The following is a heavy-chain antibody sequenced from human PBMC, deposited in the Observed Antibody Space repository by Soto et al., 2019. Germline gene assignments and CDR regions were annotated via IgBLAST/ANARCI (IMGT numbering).Heavy chain of an antibody. CDR1: GYTFTSYG. CDR3: ARVVAGWDSTGPKWLAPLDI. Sequence: GASVKVSCKASGYTFTSYGISWVRQAPGQGLEWMGWISAYNGNTNYAQKLQGRVTMTTDTSTSTAYMELRSLRSDDTAVYYCARVVAGWDSTGPKWLAPLDIWGQGTMVTVSS. CDR2: ISAYNGNT. V-gene: IGHV1-18*01. J-gene: IGHJ3*02. D-gene: IGHD6-19*01.